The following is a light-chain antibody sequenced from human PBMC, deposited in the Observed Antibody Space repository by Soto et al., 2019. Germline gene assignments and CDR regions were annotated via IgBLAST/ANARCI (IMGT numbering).Light chain of an antibody. CDR2: LGS. J-gene: IGKJ4*01. V-gene: IGKV2-28*01. CDR3: MQALQGLT. Sequence: DIVMTQSPLSLPVTPGEPASISCRSSQSLLHSNGYNYLDWYLQKPRQSPQLLIYLGSNRASGVPDRFGGSGSGTDFTLKISRVEADDVGVYYCMQALQGLTFGGGTKVEIK. CDR1: QSLLHSNGYNY.